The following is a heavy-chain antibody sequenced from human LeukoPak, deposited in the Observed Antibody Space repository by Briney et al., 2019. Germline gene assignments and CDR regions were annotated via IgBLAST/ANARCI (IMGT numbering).Heavy chain of an antibody. CDR2: ISAYNGNT. J-gene: IGHJ3*02. Sequence: GASVKVSCKASGYTFTSYGISWVRQAPGQGLEWMGWISAYNGNTNYAQKLQGRVTMTTDTSTSTAYMELRSLRSDDTAVYYCARGRLDSSSWYGADAFDIWGQGKMVTVSS. CDR3: ARGRLDSSSWYGADAFDI. V-gene: IGHV1-18*01. D-gene: IGHD6-13*01. CDR1: GYTFTSYG.